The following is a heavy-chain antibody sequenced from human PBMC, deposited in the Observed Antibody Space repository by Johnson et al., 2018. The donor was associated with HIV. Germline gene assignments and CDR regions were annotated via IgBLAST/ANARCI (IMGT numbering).Heavy chain of an antibody. J-gene: IGHJ3*02. D-gene: IGHD1-26*01. Sequence: VQLVESGGGLVQPGRSLRLSCAASGFTFDEYAMHWVRQAPGKGLEWVSGISWNSGSIGYADSVKGRFTISRDNAKNSLYLQMNSLRAEDTALYYCAKDLTHSYDAFDIWGQGTMVTVSS. CDR3: AKDLTHSYDAFDI. CDR1: GFTFDEYA. V-gene: IGHV3-9*01. CDR2: ISWNSGSI.